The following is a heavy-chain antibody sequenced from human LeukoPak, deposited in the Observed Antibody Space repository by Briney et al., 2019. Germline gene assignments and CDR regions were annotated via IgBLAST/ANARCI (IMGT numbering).Heavy chain of an antibody. V-gene: IGHV3-23*01. CDR3: AKGEDSSGYFHYFDY. CDR1: GFTFSSYA. CDR2: ISGSGGST. J-gene: IGHJ4*02. D-gene: IGHD3-22*01. Sequence: PGAPLRLSCAASGFTFSSYAMSWVRQAPGKGLEWVSAISGSGGSTYYADSVKGRFTISRDNSKNTLYLQMNSLRAEDTAVYYCAKGEDSSGYFHYFDYWGQGTLVTVSS.